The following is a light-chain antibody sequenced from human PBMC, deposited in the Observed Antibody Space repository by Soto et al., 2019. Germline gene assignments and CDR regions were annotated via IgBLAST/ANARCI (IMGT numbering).Light chain of an antibody. V-gene: IGLV1-44*01. J-gene: IGLJ1*01. CDR2: SNN. Sequence: QCVLTQPPSASGTPGQRVTISSSGSSSNIGSNTVNWDQQLPGTAPKLHIYSNNQRPSGVPDRFSGSESGTSASLAISGLQSEDEADYYCAAWADSLNDFYVFGTGTKVTVL. CDR3: AAWADSLNDFYV. CDR1: SSNIGSNT.